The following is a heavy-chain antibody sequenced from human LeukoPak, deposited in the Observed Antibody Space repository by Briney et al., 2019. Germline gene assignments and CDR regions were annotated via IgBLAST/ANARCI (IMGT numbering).Heavy chain of an antibody. D-gene: IGHD6-19*01. CDR2: IIPIFGTA. J-gene: IGHJ4*02. V-gene: IGHV1-69*13. CDR3: ARDSIAVAGTDY. Sequence: SVKVSCKASGGTFSSYAISRVRQAPGQGLEWMGGIIPIFGTANYAQKFQGRVTITADESTSTAYMELSSLRSEDTAVYYCARDSIAVAGTDYWGQGTLVTVSS. CDR1: GGTFSSYA.